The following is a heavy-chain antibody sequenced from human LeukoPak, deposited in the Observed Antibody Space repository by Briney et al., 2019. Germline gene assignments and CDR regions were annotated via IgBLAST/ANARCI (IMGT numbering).Heavy chain of an antibody. D-gene: IGHD6-19*01. CDR1: GYMFTTYY. CDR3: VRGGTGYSSGWLRVFDI. Sequence: GASVKVTCKTSGYMFTTYYPHWVRQAPGQGLEWMGWINPHSGGTNYAQKFQGRVTLTRDTSSSTVYMELSRLRSEDTDVYCCVRGGTGYSSGWLRVFDIWGQRTMVTVSS. CDR2: INPHSGGT. V-gene: IGHV1-2*02. J-gene: IGHJ3*02.